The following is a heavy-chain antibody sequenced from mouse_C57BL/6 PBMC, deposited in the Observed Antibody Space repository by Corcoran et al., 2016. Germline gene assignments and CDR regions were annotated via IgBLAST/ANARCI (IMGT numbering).Heavy chain of an antibody. CDR1: GYSITSGYY. V-gene: IGHV3-6*01. CDR3: ARGVDY. Sequence: DVQLQESGPGLVKPSQSLSLTCSVTGYSITSGYYWNWIRQFPGNKLEWMGYISYDGSNNYNPSLKNRISITRDTSKNQFFLKLNSVTTEDTATYYCARGVDYWGQGITLTVSS. J-gene: IGHJ2*01. CDR2: ISYDGSN.